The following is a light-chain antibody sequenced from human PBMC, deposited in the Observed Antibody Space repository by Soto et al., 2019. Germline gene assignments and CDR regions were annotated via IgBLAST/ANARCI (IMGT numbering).Light chain of an antibody. CDR3: QQYNSYSYT. CDR2: SAS. J-gene: IGKJ2*01. V-gene: IGKV1-39*01. CDR1: HTISSY. Sequence: IQMTHSQSSLSASVLYIVTITGRTSHTISSYLNWYLQKPGKAPNLLIYSASNLQSGVPSRFSGSGSGTDFTLTISSLQPDDFAAYYCQQYNSYSYTFGQGTKVAIK.